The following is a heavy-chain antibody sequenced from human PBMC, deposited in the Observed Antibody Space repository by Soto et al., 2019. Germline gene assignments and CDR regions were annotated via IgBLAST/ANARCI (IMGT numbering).Heavy chain of an antibody. Sequence: QVQLVESGGGVVRPGGSQRLSCAASGFTFSAYGMHWVRQAPGKGLEWLAFISHHGSNKFYGDSVMGRVTISRDNPKNTLYLQMNSLGAEDTAVYYCASAGTYYYDSSGSFSHYYGMDIWGQGTTVTVSS. J-gene: IGHJ6*02. CDR1: GFTFSAYG. V-gene: IGHV3-30*03. D-gene: IGHD3-22*01. CDR3: ASAGTYYYDSSGSFSHYYGMDI. CDR2: ISHHGSNK.